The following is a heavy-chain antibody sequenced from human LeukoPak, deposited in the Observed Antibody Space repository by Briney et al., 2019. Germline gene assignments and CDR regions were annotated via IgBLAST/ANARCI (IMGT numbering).Heavy chain of an antibody. V-gene: IGHV3-23*01. J-gene: IGHJ4*02. CDR3: ATQRSGWHYFDY. CDR2: ISSSGSST. D-gene: IGHD6-19*01. Sequence: PGGSLRLSCAASGFTFSNYWMSWVRQAPGKGLEWVSSISSSGSSTYYADSVKGRFTISRDNSKNTLFLQMNSLRAEDTAVYYCATQRSGWHYFDYWGQGTLVTVSS. CDR1: GFTFSNYW.